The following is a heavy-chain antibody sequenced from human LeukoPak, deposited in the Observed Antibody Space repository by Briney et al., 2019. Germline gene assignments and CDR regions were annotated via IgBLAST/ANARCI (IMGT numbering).Heavy chain of an antibody. D-gene: IGHD2-2*02. CDR3: ATVGCSSTSCSTGYYYYYYMDV. CDR1: GYTLTELS. Sequence: ASVKVSCKVSGYTLTELSMHWVRQAPGKGLEWMGGFDPEYGETIYAQKFQGRVTMTEDTSTDTAYMELSSLRSEDTAVYYCATVGCSSTSCSTGYYYYYYMDVWGKGTTVTVSS. CDR2: FDPEYGET. J-gene: IGHJ6*03. V-gene: IGHV1-24*01.